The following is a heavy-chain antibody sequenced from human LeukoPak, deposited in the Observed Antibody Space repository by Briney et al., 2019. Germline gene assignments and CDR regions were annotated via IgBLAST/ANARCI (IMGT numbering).Heavy chain of an antibody. J-gene: IGHJ3*02. D-gene: IGHD3-10*01. V-gene: IGHV4-31*03. CDR2: IYDSGSS. Sequence: PSQTLSLTCTVSGGSISSGNYYWSWIRQHPGKGLEWIGYIYDSGSSYSNPSLKSRVTISIDTSKNQFSLMLSSVTAADTAVYYCARYYGSGKGAFDIWGQGTMVTVSS. CDR3: ARYYGSGKGAFDI. CDR1: GGSISSGNYY.